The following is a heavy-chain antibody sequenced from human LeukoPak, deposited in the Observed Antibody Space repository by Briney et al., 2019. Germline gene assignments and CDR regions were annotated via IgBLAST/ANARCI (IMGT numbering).Heavy chain of an antibody. D-gene: IGHD4-17*01. J-gene: IGHJ4*02. CDR2: IIPIYGTR. Sequence: SVKVSCKASGGSFSTYAISWVRQAPGQGLEWMGGIIPIYGTRNYAQKFQGRVTITTDAYTTTAYTAYMELSSLRTEDTAVYHCSNNAFGDYAFDYWGQGTLVTVSS. CDR1: GGSFSTYA. CDR3: SNNAFGDYAFDY. V-gene: IGHV1-69*05.